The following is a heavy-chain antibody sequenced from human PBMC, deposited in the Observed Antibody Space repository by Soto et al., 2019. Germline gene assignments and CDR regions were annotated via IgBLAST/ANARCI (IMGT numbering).Heavy chain of an antibody. CDR2: INPNSGGT. D-gene: IGHD5-18*01. CDR3: ATQGGYSYGLEYYFDY. J-gene: IGHJ4*02. V-gene: IGHV1-2*04. Sequence: QVQLVQSGAEVKKPGASVKVSCKASGDTFTGYYMHWVRQAPGQGLEWMGWINPNSGGTNYAQKFQGWVTMTRDTSISTAYMELSRLTSDDTAVYYCATQGGYSYGLEYYFDYWGQGTPVTVSS. CDR1: GDTFTGYY.